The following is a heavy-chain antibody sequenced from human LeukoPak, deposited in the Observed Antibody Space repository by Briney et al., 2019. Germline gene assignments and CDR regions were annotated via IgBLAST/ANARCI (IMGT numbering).Heavy chain of an antibody. CDR3: ARGERYSGYEAYYYFMDV. D-gene: IGHD5-12*01. CDR1: GFKFEDYG. J-gene: IGHJ6*03. Sequence: PGGSLRLSCAASGFKFEDYGMTWVRQVPGKGLEWVSGIGWNGGTIGYGDSVRGRFTISRDNAKNSLYLQMNNLRAEDTAVYYCARGERYSGYEAYYYFMDVWGKGTTVTVSS. V-gene: IGHV3-20*04. CDR2: IGWNGGTI.